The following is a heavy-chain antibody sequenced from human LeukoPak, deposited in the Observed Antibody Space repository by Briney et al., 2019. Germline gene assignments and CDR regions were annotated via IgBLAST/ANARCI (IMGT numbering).Heavy chain of an antibody. Sequence: GGSLRLSCAASGVTFSSYAVRGVRGAPGEDGEWVSAISGSGGSTYYADSVKGRFTISRDNSKNTLYLQMNSLRAEDTAVYYCAKGGGWFYYFDYWGQGTLVTVSS. CDR3: AKGGGWFYYFDY. D-gene: IGHD6-19*01. J-gene: IGHJ4*02. V-gene: IGHV3-23*01. CDR1: GVTFSSYA. CDR2: ISGSGGST.